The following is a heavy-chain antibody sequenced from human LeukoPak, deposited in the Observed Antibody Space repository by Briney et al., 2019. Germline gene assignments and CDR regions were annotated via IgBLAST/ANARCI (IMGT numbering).Heavy chain of an antibody. CDR2: IYYSGST. Sequence: PSETLSLTCTVSVGSISSYYWSWIRQPPGKGLEWIGYIYYSGSTNYNPSLKSRVTISVDTSKNQFSLKLSSVTAADTAVYYCARATYSSSWPYYFDYWGQGTLVTVSS. D-gene: IGHD6-13*01. J-gene: IGHJ4*02. V-gene: IGHV4-59*01. CDR3: ARATYSSSWPYYFDY. CDR1: VGSISSYY.